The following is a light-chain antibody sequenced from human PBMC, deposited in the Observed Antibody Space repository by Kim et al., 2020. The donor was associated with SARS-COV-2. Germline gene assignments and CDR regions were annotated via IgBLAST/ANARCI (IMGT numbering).Light chain of an antibody. CDR1: SLRIDY. CDR3: HARDSSGNVL. CDR2: GNN. Sequence: VVRGQTAVTTSQGDSLRIDYETWYQQKPGPAPVLVVYGNNNRHSGIPDRFSGTGSGGTASLTSTGAQAEDEADYYCHARDSSGNVLFGGGTQLTVL. J-gene: IGLJ3*02. V-gene: IGLV3-19*01.